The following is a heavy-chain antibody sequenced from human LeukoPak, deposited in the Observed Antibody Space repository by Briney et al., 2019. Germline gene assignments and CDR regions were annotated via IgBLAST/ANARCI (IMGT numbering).Heavy chain of an antibody. CDR2: IIPIFGTS. CDR3: ARARYCSSTSCYRGGFDY. V-gene: IGHV1-69*05. D-gene: IGHD2-2*02. Sequence: GSSVNVSCKASVGTFSSYAISWVRQAPGQGLEWMGGIIPIFGTSNYAQKFQGRVTITTDESTRTAYMELSSLRSEDTAVYYCARARYCSSTSCYRGGFDYWGQGTLVTVSS. J-gene: IGHJ4*02. CDR1: VGTFSSYA.